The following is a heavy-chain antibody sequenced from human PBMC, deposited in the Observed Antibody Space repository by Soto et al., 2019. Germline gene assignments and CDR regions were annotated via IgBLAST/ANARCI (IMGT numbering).Heavy chain of an antibody. CDR3: AKRLRGGGGYFDY. CDR2: ISDSGGST. V-gene: IGHV3-23*01. D-gene: IGHD3-10*01. Sequence: EVQLLESGGGLVQPGGSLRLSCAASGFTFSSYAMSWVRQAPGKGLEWVSGISDSGGSTYYADSVKGRFTISSDNSKNTLYLHMNSLRAEDTAVYYSAKRLRGGGGYFDYWGQGTVVTVSS. CDR1: GFTFSSYA. J-gene: IGHJ4*02.